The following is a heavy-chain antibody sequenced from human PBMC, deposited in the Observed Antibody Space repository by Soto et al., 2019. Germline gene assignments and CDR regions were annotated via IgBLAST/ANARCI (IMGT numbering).Heavy chain of an antibody. D-gene: IGHD6-6*01. Sequence: EVQLVQTGAEMKKPGASLKISCKASGYRFTTYWIGWVRQMPGKGLEWMGLIYPGDSDSRYSPSFQGQVTISTDKSISTVYLQWSSLKASDTAMYYCARHLQFVPDYLGRGTLVSVCS. CDR3: ARHLQFVPDY. J-gene: IGHJ4*02. V-gene: IGHV5-51*01. CDR1: GYRFTTYW. CDR2: IYPGDSDS.